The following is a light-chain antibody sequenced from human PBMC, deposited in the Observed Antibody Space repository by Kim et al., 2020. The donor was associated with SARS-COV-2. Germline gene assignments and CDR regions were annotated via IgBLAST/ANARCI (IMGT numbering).Light chain of an antibody. J-gene: IGLJ2*01. Sequence: ITRSCTGHSSDVGTYNSVCWYQQHPGNAPKIMIYDVSNRPSGVSNRFSGSKAGNTASLTISGRQAEDEADYYCSSYTSSTTLVFGGGTQLTVL. CDR2: DVS. CDR3: SSYTSSTTLV. CDR1: SSDVGTYNS. V-gene: IGLV2-14*03.